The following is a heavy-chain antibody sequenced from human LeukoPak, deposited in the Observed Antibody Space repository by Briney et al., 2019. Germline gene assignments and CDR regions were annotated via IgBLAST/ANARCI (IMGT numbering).Heavy chain of an antibody. J-gene: IGHJ2*01. CDR3: ARTFGDYGPGYFDL. CDR2: MNPNSGNT. D-gene: IGHD4-17*01. V-gene: IGHV1-8*01. CDR1: GYTFTSYD. Sequence: GASVKVSCKASGYTFTSYDINWVRQATGQGLEWMGWMNPNSGNTGYAQKFQGRVTMTRNTSISTAYMELSSLRSEDTAVYYCARTFGDYGPGYFDLWGRGTLVTVSS.